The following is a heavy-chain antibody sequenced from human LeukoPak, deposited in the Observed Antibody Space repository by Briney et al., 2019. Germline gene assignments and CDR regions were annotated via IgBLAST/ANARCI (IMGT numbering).Heavy chain of an antibody. CDR1: GFTVSSNY. CDR2: IYSGGST. CDR3: ARAGYCSSTSCPLPYYYGMDV. D-gene: IGHD2-2*01. J-gene: IGHJ6*02. Sequence: GGSLRLSCAASGFTVSSNYMSWVRQAPGKGLEWVSVIYSGGSTYYADSVKGRFTISRDNSKNTLYLQMNSLRAEDTAVYYCARAGYCSSTSCPLPYYYGMDVWGQGTTVTVSS. V-gene: IGHV3-66*01.